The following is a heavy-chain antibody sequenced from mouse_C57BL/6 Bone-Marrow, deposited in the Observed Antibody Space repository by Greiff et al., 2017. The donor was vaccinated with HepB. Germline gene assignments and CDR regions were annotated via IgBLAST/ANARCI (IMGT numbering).Heavy chain of an antibody. Sequence: DVKLQESGGGLVQPGESLKLSCESNEYEFPSHDMSWVRKTPEKRLELVAAINSDGGSTYYPDTMERRFIISRDNTKKTLYLQMSSLRSGDTALYYCARHDGYYFYYAMDYWGQGTSVTVSS. V-gene: IGHV5-2*01. CDR2: INSDGGST. CDR3: ARHDGYYFYYAMDY. CDR1: EYEFPSHD. D-gene: IGHD2-3*01. J-gene: IGHJ4*01.